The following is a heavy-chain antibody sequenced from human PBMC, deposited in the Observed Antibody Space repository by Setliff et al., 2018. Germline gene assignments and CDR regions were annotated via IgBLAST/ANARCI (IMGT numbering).Heavy chain of an antibody. Sequence: AASVKVSCKASGYSLSNYVMNWVRQAPGQGLEWMGRIIPLFETTNYVEKFQGRVTITADKSTSTAYMELSRLTSEDTAVYYCALEYSNSSPTVYYYMDVWGKGTTVTVSS. J-gene: IGHJ6*03. V-gene: IGHV1-69*06. CDR3: ALEYSNSSPTVYYYMDV. D-gene: IGHD6-6*01. CDR2: IIPLFETT. CDR1: GYSLSNYV.